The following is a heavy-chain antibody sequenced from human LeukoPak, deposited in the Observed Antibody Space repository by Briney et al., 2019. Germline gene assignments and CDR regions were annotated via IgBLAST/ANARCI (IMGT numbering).Heavy chain of an antibody. CDR1: GVSVSSGSYY. CDR2: IDYSGST. CDR3: TRVPISTTARGYFDY. D-gene: IGHD4-17*01. V-gene: IGHV4-61*01. J-gene: IGHJ4*02. Sequence: SETLSLTSTVYGVSVSSGSYYWSWIRQPPGKGLEWIGYIDYSGSTTYNPSLKSRVTISVDLSKNKFSLKLSSVTAADTAVYYCTRVPISTTARGYFDYWGQGTLVTVSS.